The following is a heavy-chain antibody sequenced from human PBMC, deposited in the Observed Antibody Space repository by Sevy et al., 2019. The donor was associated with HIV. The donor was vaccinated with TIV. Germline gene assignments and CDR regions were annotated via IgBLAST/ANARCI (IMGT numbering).Heavy chain of an antibody. J-gene: IGHJ4*02. CDR1: GFTFYNYG. V-gene: IGHV3-30*03. Sequence: GESLKISCAGSGFTFYNYGIHWVRQAPGKGLEWVTMISFDGSDKYYTDSVKGRFTISRDDSKNTLLLQVSSLRAEDTAVYYCARDAGYSTVWYPGYWGQGTLVTVSS. D-gene: IGHD6-19*01. CDR2: ISFDGSDK. CDR3: ARDAGYSTVWYPGY.